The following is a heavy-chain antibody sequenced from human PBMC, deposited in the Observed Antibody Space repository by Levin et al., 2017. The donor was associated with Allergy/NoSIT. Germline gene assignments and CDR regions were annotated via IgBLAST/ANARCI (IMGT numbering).Heavy chain of an antibody. CDR3: ARGSVDIPWWYFDL. J-gene: IGHJ2*01. V-gene: IGHV3-48*02. Sequence: PGGSLRLSCAASGFTFSSHSLTWVRQAPGKGLEWVSYISSASGILKYADSERGRITISRDNHQNSLYLQMNSLRDEDTAVYYCARGSVDIPWWYFDLWGRGTLVTVSS. D-gene: IGHD5-12*01. CDR2: ISSASGIL. CDR1: GFTFSSHS.